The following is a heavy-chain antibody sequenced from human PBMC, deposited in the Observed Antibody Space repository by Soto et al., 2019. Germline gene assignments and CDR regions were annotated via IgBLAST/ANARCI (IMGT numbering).Heavy chain of an antibody. D-gene: IGHD3-10*01. Sequence: QVQLVESGGGVVQPGRSLRLSCAASVFTFSSCGMHWVRQAPGKGLEWVAVISYDGSNKYYADSVKGRFTISRDNSKNTLYLQMNSLRAEDTAVYYCAKDLARATYSGLRGAFDIWGQGTMVTVSS. CDR3: AKDLARATYSGLRGAFDI. V-gene: IGHV3-30*18. CDR2: ISYDGSNK. J-gene: IGHJ3*02. CDR1: VFTFSSCG.